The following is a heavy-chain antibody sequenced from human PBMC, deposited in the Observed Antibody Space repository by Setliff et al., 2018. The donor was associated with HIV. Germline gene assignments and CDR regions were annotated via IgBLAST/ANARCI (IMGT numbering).Heavy chain of an antibody. V-gene: IGHV4-4*07. J-gene: IGHJ6*03. CDR2: LHASGNT. CDR1: GDSTSNSY. CDR3: ARDVLKSNYLGYYYYLDV. Sequence: PSETLSLTCSVSGDSTSNSYWGWLRQPAGKGLEWIGRLHASGNTNYDPSLKSRVTMSIDTSKNQLSLRLTSVTAADTAVYYCARDVLKSNYLGYYYYLDVWGKGTTLTVSS. D-gene: IGHD3-9*01.